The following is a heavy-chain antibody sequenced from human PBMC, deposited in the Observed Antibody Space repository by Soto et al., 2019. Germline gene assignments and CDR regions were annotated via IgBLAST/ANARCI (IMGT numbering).Heavy chain of an antibody. CDR2: IYPGDSDA. V-gene: IGHV5-51*01. D-gene: IGHD1-20*01. Sequence: GESLKISCKASGYSFTNYWIGWVRQMPGKGLEWMAIIYPGDSDARYRPSFQGQVTISADKSINTAYLQWSSLKASDTAMYYCARSRITGATWSFDKWGQGTLVTVSS. CDR3: ARSRITGATWSFDK. J-gene: IGHJ4*02. CDR1: GYSFTNYW.